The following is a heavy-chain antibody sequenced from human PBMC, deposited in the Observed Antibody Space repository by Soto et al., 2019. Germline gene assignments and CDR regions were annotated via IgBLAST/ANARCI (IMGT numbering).Heavy chain of an antibody. CDR3: ARAPRSSFLWWFDP. CDR2: IYYSGST. V-gene: IGHV4-31*03. J-gene: IGHJ5*02. Sequence: SETLSLTCTVSGGSISSGGYYWSWIRQHPGTGLEWIGYIYYSGSTYYNPSLKSRVTISVDTSKNQFSLKLSSVTAADTAVYYCARAPRSSFLWWFDPWGQGTLVTV. CDR1: GGSISSGGYY. D-gene: IGHD6-13*01.